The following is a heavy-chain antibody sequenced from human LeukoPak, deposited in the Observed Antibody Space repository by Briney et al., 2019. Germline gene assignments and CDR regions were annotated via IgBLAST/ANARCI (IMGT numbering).Heavy chain of an antibody. CDR2: ISSSGSTI. CDR3: AKDRGADCSGGSCYWNYFDY. J-gene: IGHJ4*02. Sequence: GGSLRLSCAASGFTFSSYEMNWVRQAPGKGLEWVSYISSSGSTIYYADSVKGRFTISRDNAKNSLYLQMNSLRAEDTAVYYCAKDRGADCSGGSCYWNYFDYWGQGTLVTVSS. CDR1: GFTFSSYE. V-gene: IGHV3-48*03. D-gene: IGHD2-15*01.